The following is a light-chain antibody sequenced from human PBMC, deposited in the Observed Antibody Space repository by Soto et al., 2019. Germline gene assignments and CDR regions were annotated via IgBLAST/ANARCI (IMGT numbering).Light chain of an antibody. J-gene: IGKJ4*01. V-gene: IGKV3-15*01. CDR2: GAS. CDR1: QSVSSN. Sequence: EIVMTQSPATLSVSPGERATLSCRASQSVSSNLAWYQQKPGQAPRLLIYGASTRATGIPARFSGSGSGTEFTLSISSLQSEDFAVYYCQQYNNWPPECTFGGGTMVEIK. CDR3: QQYNNWPPECT.